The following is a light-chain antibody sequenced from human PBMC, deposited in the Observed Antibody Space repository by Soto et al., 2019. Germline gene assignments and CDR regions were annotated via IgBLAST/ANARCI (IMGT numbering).Light chain of an antibody. CDR1: QSVYNDF. J-gene: IGKJ4*01. Sequence: EIVLTQSPGTLSLSPGERATLSCRASQSVYNDFLAWYQQKPGQAPRLLINGTSNRATGIPDRFSGSGSGTDFSLTIDRLEPEDFAVDFCQQYGRSPPTFGGGTKVAIK. CDR2: GTS. CDR3: QQYGRSPPT. V-gene: IGKV3-20*01.